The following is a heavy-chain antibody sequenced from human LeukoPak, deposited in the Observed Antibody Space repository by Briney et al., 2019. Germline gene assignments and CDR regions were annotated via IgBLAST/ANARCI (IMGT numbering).Heavy chain of an antibody. D-gene: IGHD3-10*01. CDR1: GFTVSSNY. Sequence: PGGSLRLSCAASGFTVSSNYMSWVRQAPGKGLEWVSVIYSGGSTYYADSVKGRFTISRDNSKNTLYLQMNSLRAEDTAVYYYARVIGSGSYHFDYWGQGTLVTVSS. J-gene: IGHJ4*02. CDR2: IYSGGST. CDR3: ARVIGSGSYHFDY. V-gene: IGHV3-53*01.